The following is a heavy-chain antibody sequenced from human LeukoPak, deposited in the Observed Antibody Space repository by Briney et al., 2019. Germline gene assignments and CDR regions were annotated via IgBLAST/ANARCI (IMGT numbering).Heavy chain of an antibody. V-gene: IGHV4-38-2*02. Sequence: PSETLSLTCTVSGYSISSGYYWGWIRQPPGKGLEWIGSIYYSGSTYYNPSLKSRVTISEDTSKNQFSLKLSSVTAADTAVYYCASPSSSSSSTPASGYYYMDVWGKGTTVTVSS. CDR2: IYYSGST. D-gene: IGHD6-6*01. CDR3: ASPSSSSSSTPASGYYYMDV. J-gene: IGHJ6*03. CDR1: GYSISSGYY.